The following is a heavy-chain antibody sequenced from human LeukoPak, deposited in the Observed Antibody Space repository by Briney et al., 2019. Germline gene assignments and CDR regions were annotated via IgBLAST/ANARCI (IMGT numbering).Heavy chain of an antibody. CDR1: GYTFTSYY. V-gene: IGHV1-46*03. Sequence: ASVKVSCKASGYTFTSYYMHWVRQATGQGLEWMGIINPSGGSTSYAQKFQGRVTMTRDTSTSTVYMELSSLRSEDTAVYYCARTRYYGDYGFEMDVWGKGTTVTVSS. J-gene: IGHJ6*04. D-gene: IGHD4-17*01. CDR3: ARTRYYGDYGFEMDV. CDR2: INPSGGST.